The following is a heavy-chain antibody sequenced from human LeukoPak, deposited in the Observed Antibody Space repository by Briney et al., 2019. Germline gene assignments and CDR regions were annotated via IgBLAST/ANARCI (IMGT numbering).Heavy chain of an antibody. CDR1: ADSITSGY. J-gene: IGHJ1*01. V-gene: IGHV4-59*08. CDR2: IYGIENT. CDR3: AGRGQRYFRD. Sequence: KPSETLSLTCSISADSITSGYWSWIRQPPGKGLEWIGYIYGIENTDYNPSLKSRVTISLDTSKNQLSLNLTAVTAADTAVYYCAGRGQRYFRDWGQGTLVTVSS.